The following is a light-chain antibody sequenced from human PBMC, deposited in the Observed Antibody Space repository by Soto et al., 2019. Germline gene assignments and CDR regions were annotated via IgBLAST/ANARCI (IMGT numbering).Light chain of an antibody. CDR1: ENIRSY. CDR2: AAS. Sequence: DLQMTQSPSSLSASAGDRVTITCRASENIRSYLNWYQQKPGKAPEVLIYAASKLQSGVPLRFSGGGSGTDFTLNITRLQPEDFATYYCQQTFATPRTFGQGTKVEI. CDR3: QQTFATPRT. V-gene: IGKV1-39*01. J-gene: IGKJ1*01.